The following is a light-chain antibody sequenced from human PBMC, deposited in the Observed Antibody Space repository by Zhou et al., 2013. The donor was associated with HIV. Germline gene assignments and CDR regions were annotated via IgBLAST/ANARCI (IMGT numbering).Light chain of an antibody. J-gene: IGKJ4*01. CDR2: AAS. V-gene: IGKV1-39*01. Sequence: DIQMTQSPSSLSASVGDRVTITCRASQTIINYLNWYQQKPGNAPKLLIYAASSLQGGVPSRFSGSGSGTDFTLTISSLQPEDFATYYCQQLNSYLLTFGGGTKVEI. CDR1: QTIINY. CDR3: QQLNSYLLT.